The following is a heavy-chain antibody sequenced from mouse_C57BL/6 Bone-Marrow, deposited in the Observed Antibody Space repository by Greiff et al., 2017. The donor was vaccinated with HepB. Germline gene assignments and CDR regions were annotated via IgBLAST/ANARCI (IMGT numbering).Heavy chain of an antibody. CDR2: IYPRSGNT. D-gene: IGHD2-1*01. CDR3: ARWGGNYGYYAMDY. V-gene: IGHV1-81*01. Sequence: QVQLKQSGDELARPGASVKLSCKASGYTFTSYGISWVKQRTGQGLEWIGEIYPRSGNTYYNEKFKGKATLTADKSSSTAYMELRSLTSEDSAVYFCARWGGNYGYYAMDYWGQGTSVTVSS. J-gene: IGHJ4*01. CDR1: GYTFTSYG.